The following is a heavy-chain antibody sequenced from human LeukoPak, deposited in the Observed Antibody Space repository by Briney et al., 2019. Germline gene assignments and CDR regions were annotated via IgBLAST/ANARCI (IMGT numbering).Heavy chain of an antibody. D-gene: IGHD3-22*01. J-gene: IGHJ1*01. V-gene: IGHV3-7*01. CDR3: ARDQNYYDRSGYYYPEYFQH. CDR1: GFTFSSYW. Sequence: GGSLRLSCAASGFTFSSYWVSWVRQAPGKGLECVANIEQEGSEKYYVHSVKGRFTIPRDNAKNSLYLQMNSLRAEDTAVYCCARDQNYYDRSGYYYPEYFQHWGQSTLVTVSS. CDR2: IEQEGSEK.